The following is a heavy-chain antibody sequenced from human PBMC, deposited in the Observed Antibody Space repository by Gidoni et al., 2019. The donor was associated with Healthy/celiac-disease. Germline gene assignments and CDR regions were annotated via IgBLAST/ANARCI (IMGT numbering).Heavy chain of an antibody. J-gene: IGHJ4*02. CDR1: GFTFSSYS. D-gene: IGHD3-22*01. CDR2: ISSSGSTI. V-gene: IGHV3-21*01. Sequence: EVQLVESGGGLVKPGGSLRLSCAASGFTFSSYSMNWVRQAPGKGLEWVSSISSSGSTIYYADSVKGRFTISRDNAKNSLYLQMNSLRAEDTAVYYCARDLVLGYDSSGLKDYWGQGTLVTVSS. CDR3: ARDLVLGYDSSGLKDY.